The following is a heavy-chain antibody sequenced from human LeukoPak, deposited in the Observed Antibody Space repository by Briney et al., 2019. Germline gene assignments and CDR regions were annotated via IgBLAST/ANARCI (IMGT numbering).Heavy chain of an antibody. CDR2: INHSGST. V-gene: IGHV4-34*01. Sequence: SETLSLTCAVYGGSFSGYYWSWIRQPPGKGLEWIGEINHSGSTNYNPSLKSRVTISVDTSKNQFSLKLSSVTAADTAAYYCARRYRYWVWFDPWGQGTLVTVSS. J-gene: IGHJ5*02. D-gene: IGHD2-15*01. CDR3: ARRYRYWVWFDP. CDR1: GGSFSGYY.